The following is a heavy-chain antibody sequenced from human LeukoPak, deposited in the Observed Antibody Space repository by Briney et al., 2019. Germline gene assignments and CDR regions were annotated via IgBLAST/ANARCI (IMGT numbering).Heavy chain of an antibody. CDR2: ISYDGGDK. V-gene: IGHV3-30*18. CDR3: AKQREGTSWSPDY. CDR1: GFTFSSYG. Sequence: GGSLRLSCATSGFTFSSYGMLWVRQAPGKGPEWVTVISYDGGDKYYADSVTGRFTISRDNSRNALYLQMNDLRVEDTAIYYCAKQREGTSWSPDYWGRGTLVTVSS. D-gene: IGHD6-13*01. J-gene: IGHJ4*02.